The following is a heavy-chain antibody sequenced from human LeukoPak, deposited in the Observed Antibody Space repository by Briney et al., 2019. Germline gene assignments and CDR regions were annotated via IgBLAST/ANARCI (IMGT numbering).Heavy chain of an antibody. CDR2: ISYDVSNK. V-gene: IGHV3-30*01. J-gene: IGHJ4*02. CDR3: ARDRGGYDSSGPLRY. D-gene: IGHD3-22*01. Sequence: QAGGSLRLSCAASGFTFSSYAMHWVRQAPGKGLEWVAVISYDVSNKYYADSVKGRFTISRDNSKNTLYLQMNSLRAEDTAVYYCARDRGGYDSSGPLRYWGQGTLVTVSS. CDR1: GFTFSSYA.